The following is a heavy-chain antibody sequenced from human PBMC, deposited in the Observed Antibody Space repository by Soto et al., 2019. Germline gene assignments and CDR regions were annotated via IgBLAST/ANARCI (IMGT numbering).Heavy chain of an antibody. CDR1: GYTFTGYY. D-gene: IGHD6-19*01. J-gene: IGHJ4*02. CDR3: ARELIAVAGRHFDY. Sequence: GASVKVSCKASGYTFTGYYMHWVRQAPGQGLEWMGWINPNSGGTNYAQKFQGWVTMTRDTSISTAYMELSRLRSDDTAVYYCARELIAVAGRHFDYWGQGTLVTVSS. CDR2: INPNSGGT. V-gene: IGHV1-2*04.